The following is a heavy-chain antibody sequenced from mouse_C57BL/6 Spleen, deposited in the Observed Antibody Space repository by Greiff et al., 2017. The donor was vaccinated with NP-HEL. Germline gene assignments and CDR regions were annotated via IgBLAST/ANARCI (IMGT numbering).Heavy chain of an antibody. J-gene: IGHJ3*01. CDR1: GYTFTDYN. V-gene: IGHV1-18*01. CDR2: INPNNGGT. CDR3: ARLGYYGSSLGWFAY. Sequence: EVQLQQSGPELVKPGASVKIPCKASGYTFTDYNMDWVKQSHGKSLEWIGDINPNNGGTIYNQKFKGKATLTVDKSSSTAYMELRSLTSEDTAVYYCARLGYYGSSLGWFAYWGQGTLVTVSA. D-gene: IGHD1-1*01.